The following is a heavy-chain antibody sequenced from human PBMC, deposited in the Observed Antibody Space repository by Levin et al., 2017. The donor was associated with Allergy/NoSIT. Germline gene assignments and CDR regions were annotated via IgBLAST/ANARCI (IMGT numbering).Heavy chain of an antibody. CDR3: ARIGGSYGVATIDY. V-gene: IGHV2-26*01. J-gene: IGHJ4*02. Sequence: SGPTLVKPTETLTLTCTVSGFSLSNARMGVSWIRQPPGKALEWLAHIFSNDEKSYSTSLKSRLTISKDTSKSQVVLTMTNMDPVDTATYYCARIGGSYGVATIDYWGQGTLVTVSS. CDR2: IFSNDEK. D-gene: IGHD1-26*01. CDR1: GFSLSNARMG.